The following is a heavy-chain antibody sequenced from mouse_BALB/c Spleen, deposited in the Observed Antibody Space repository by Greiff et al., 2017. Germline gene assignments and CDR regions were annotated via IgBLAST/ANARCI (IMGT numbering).Heavy chain of an antibody. CDR2: ISNGGGST. J-gene: IGHJ2*01. Sequence: EVKLVESGGGLVQPGGSLKLSCAASGFTFSSYTMSWVRQTPEKRLEWVAYISNGGGSTYYPDTVKGRFTISRDNAKNTLYLQMSSLKSEDTAMYYCARGSSDFDYWGQGTTLTVSS. CDR1: GFTFSSYT. CDR3: ARGSSDFDY. D-gene: IGHD1-1*01. V-gene: IGHV5-12-2*01.